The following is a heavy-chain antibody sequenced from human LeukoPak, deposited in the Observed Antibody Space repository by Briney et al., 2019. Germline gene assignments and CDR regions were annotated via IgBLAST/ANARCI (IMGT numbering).Heavy chain of an antibody. CDR2: IYHSGST. J-gene: IGHJ4*02. CDR3: ARLVAATGNFDY. D-gene: IGHD6-13*01. CDR1: GGSISSGGYS. Sequence: SQTLSLTCAVSGGSISSGGYSWSWIRQPPGKGLEWIGYIYHSGSTYYNPSLKSRVTISVDRSKNQFSLRLSSVTAADTAVYYCARLVAATGNFDYWGQGTLVTVSS. V-gene: IGHV4-30-2*01.